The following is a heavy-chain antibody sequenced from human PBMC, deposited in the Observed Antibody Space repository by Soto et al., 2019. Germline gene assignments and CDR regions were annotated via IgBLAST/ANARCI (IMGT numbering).Heavy chain of an antibody. J-gene: IGHJ4*02. CDR2: INAYVGET. V-gene: IGHV1-18*01. CDR3: ARGDGDTLDY. Sequence: QVQLVQSGAEVKKPGASVKGSCKAYGYTFTHYGITWVRQDPGQGREWTGGINAYVGETKSAQKYQGSITVTMDTYTNKAYLELRNIRSDDAAVYYCARGDGDTLDYWGQGTLVSVSA. CDR1: GYTFTHYG.